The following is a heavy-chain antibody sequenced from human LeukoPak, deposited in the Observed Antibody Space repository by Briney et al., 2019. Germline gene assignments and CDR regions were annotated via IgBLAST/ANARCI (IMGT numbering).Heavy chain of an antibody. D-gene: IGHD5-12*01. CDR3: AVYSGYDYIQFDY. J-gene: IGHJ4*02. V-gene: IGHV1-69*05. CDR2: IIPIFGTA. Sequence: ASVKVSRKASGGTFSSYAISWVRQAPGQGLEWMGGIIPIFGTANYAQKFQGRVTITTDESTSTAYMELSSLRSEDTAVYYCAVYSGYDYIQFDYWGQGTLVTVSS. CDR1: GGTFSSYA.